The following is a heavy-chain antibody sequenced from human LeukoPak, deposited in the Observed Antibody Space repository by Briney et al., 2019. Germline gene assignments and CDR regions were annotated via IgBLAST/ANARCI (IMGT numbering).Heavy chain of an antibody. CDR1: GYTFTSYD. V-gene: IGHV1-8*01. J-gene: IGHJ5*02. CDR2: MNPNSGNT. CDR3: AREFWANGGVVPAAVNWFDP. Sequence: GASVKVSCKASGYTFTSYDINWVRQATGQGLEWMGWMNPNSGNTGYAQKFQGRVTMTRDTSISTAYMALSRLRSDDTAVYYCAREFWANGGVVPAAVNWFDPWGQGTLVTVSS. D-gene: IGHD2-2*01.